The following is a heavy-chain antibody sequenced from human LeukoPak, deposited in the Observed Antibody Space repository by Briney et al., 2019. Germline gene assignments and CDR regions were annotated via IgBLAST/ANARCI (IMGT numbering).Heavy chain of an antibody. CDR1: GFTFSSYS. D-gene: IGHD3-3*02. CDR2: ISSSSSYI. J-gene: IGHJ6*02. Sequence: GGSLRLSCAASGFTFSSYSMNWVRQAPGKGLEWVSSISSSSSYIYYADSVKGRFTISRDNAKNSLYLQMNSPRAEDTAVYYCARVYGSIYYYYYYGMDVWGQGTTVTVSS. CDR3: ARVYGSIYYYYYYGMDV. V-gene: IGHV3-21*01.